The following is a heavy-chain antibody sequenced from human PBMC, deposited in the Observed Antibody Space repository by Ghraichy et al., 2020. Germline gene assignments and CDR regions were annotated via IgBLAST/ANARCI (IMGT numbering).Heavy chain of an antibody. CDR2: INHRGST. Sequence: SQTLSLTCTVYGGSFSGYYWSWIRQPPGKGLEWIGEINHRGSTNYNPSLKSRVTISIDTSKKQFSLKLNSVTAADTAVYYCVTSHPTTTSAFDIWGQETMVTVSS. CDR3: VTSHPTTTSAFDI. V-gene: IGHV4-34*01. J-gene: IGHJ3*02. D-gene: IGHD4-17*01. CDR1: GGSFSGYY.